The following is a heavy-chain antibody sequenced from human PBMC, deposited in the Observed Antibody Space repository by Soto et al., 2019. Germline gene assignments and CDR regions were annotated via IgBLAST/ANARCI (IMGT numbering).Heavy chain of an antibody. V-gene: IGHV1-2*02. Sequence: GASVKVSCKASGYTFTGYFMHWVRQAPGQGLEWMGWINPYSGGADHAQSFQGRVTMTRDTSISTVYMELSRLRFDDTAVYYCARVIRGAYYNSSLHIWGQGTVVTVSS. J-gene: IGHJ4*02. D-gene: IGHD3-10*01. CDR2: INPYSGGA. CDR3: ARVIRGAYYNSSLHI. CDR1: GYTFTGYF.